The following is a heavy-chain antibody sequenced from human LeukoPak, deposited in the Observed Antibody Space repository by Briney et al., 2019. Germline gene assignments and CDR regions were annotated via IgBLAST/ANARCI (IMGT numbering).Heavy chain of an antibody. CDR3: ARRRDYFDSSGYYRVYFDY. D-gene: IGHD3-22*01. J-gene: IGHJ4*02. V-gene: IGHV4-34*01. Sequence: PSETLSLTCAVYGGSFSGYYWSWIRQPPGKGLEWIGEINHSGSTNYNPSLKSRVTKSVDTSKNYFSLKLSSVTAADTAVYYCARRRDYFDSSGYYRVYFDYWAREPWSPSPQ. CDR1: GGSFSGYY. CDR2: INHSGST.